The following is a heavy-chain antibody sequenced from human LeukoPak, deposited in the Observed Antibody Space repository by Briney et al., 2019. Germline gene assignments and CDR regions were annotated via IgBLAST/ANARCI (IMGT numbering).Heavy chain of an antibody. D-gene: IGHD6-13*01. Sequence: PGGSLRLSCAASGFTFSNYGMHWVRQAPGKGLEWVAVIWYDGSNRYYADSVKGRFTISRDNSENTLYLQMNSLRAEDTGIYYCARVAAAVPGQWGQGTLVTVSS. CDR1: GFTFSNYG. CDR3: ARVAAAVPGQ. CDR2: IWYDGSNR. V-gene: IGHV3-33*01. J-gene: IGHJ4*02.